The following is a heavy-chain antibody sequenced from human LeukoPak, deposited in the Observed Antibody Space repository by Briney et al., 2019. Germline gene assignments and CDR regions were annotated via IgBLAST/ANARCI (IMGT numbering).Heavy chain of an antibody. CDR1: GFTFSSYS. J-gene: IGHJ4*02. V-gene: IGHV3-21*01. CDR3: ARRPDYGDYSAGVDY. Sequence: GGSLRLSCAASGFTFSSYSMNWVRQAPGKGLEWVSSISSSSSYIYYADSVKGRFTISRDNAKNSLYLQMNSLRAEDTAVYYRARRPDYGDYSAGVDYWGQGTLVTVSS. CDR2: ISSSSSYI. D-gene: IGHD4-17*01.